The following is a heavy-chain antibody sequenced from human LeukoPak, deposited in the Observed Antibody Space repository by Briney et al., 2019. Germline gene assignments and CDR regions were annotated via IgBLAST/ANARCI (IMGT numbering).Heavy chain of an antibody. CDR1: GFTFSSYG. CDR3: AKESLIEDIVVVPAAIEDYSIYKMFDY. V-gene: IGHV3-30*02. D-gene: IGHD2-2*01. Sequence: GGSLRLSCAASGFTFSSYGMHWVRQAPGKGLEWVAFIRYDGSNKYYADSVKGRFTISRDNSKNALYLQMNSLRAEDTAVYYCAKESLIEDIVVVPAAIEDYSIYKMFDYWGQGTLVTVSS. J-gene: IGHJ4*02. CDR2: IRYDGSNK.